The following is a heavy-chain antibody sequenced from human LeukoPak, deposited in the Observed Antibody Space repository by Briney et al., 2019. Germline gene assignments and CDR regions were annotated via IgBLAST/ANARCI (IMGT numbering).Heavy chain of an antibody. CDR3: AKDGNWARFEN. V-gene: IGHV3-53*01. J-gene: IGHJ4*02. D-gene: IGHD7-27*01. Sequence: PGGSLRLSCAASGFTFSSYSMNWVRQAPGKGLEWVSVIYSGRSTYYADSVKGRFTISRDNSKNTLYLQMNSPRAEDTAAYYCAKDGNWARFENWGQGTLVTVSS. CDR1: GFTFSSYS. CDR2: IYSGRST.